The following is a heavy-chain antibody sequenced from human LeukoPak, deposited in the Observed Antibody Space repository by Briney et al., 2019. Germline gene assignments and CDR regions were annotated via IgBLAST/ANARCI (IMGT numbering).Heavy chain of an antibody. CDR3: ARHYDNSGYYFDY. Sequence: SETLSLTCTVSGGSISSDYWSWIRQPGGKGLEWIGRIYSSGSTDYNPSLKSRVTMSVDTSKNQFSLKLTSVTAADTAVYYCARHYDNSGYYFDYWGPGTLVTASS. V-gene: IGHV4-4*07. CDR2: IYSSGST. CDR1: GGSISSDY. D-gene: IGHD3-22*01. J-gene: IGHJ4*02.